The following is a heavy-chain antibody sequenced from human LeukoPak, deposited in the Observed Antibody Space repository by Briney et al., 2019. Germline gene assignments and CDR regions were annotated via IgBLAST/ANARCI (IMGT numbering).Heavy chain of an antibody. J-gene: IGHJ3*02. D-gene: IGHD2-21*02. Sequence: GGSLRLSCAASGFTVSSNYMSWVRQAPGKGLEWVSVIYIGGYTDYADSAKGRFTISRDNSKNTLYLQMNSLRAEDTAVYCCARDRGCGDCYPPANDAFDIWGQGTMVTVSS. V-gene: IGHV3-66*01. CDR3: ARDRGCGDCYPPANDAFDI. CDR1: GFTVSSNY. CDR2: IYIGGYT.